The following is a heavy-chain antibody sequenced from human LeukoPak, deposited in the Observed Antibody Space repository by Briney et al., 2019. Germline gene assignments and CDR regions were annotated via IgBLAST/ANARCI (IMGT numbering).Heavy chain of an antibody. D-gene: IGHD3-10*01. CDR3: ARDYGSGSYAAFDI. V-gene: IGHV4-34*01. Sequence: SETLSLTCAVYGGSFSGYYWSRIRQPPGKGLEWIGEMNHSGSTNYNPSLKSRVTISVDTSKNQFSLKLSSVTAADTAVYYCARDYGSGSYAAFDIWGQGTMVTVSS. CDR1: GGSFSGYY. CDR2: MNHSGST. J-gene: IGHJ3*02.